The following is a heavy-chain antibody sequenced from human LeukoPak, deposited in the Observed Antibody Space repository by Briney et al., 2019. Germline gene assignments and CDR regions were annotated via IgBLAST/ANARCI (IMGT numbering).Heavy chain of an antibody. CDR3: ARERASNNHDNWFDP. CDR1: GGSISSGDYY. Sequence: PSQTLSLTCTVSGGSISSGDYYRSWIRQPPGKGLEWLGYIYYSGSTYYNPSLKSRVTISVDKSKKQFFLRLSPVAAADSGVYYCARERASNNHDNWFDPWGQGTLVTVSS. J-gene: IGHJ5*02. CDR2: IYYSGST. V-gene: IGHV4-30-4*08.